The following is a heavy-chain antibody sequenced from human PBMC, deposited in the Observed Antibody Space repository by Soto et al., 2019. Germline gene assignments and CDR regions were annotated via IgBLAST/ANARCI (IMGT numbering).Heavy chain of an antibody. D-gene: IGHD3-10*01. V-gene: IGHV4-59*01. J-gene: IGHJ5*02. CDR1: GGSISSYY. CDR3: ARLLFGAANWFDP. CDR2: IYYSGST. Sequence: SETLSLTCTVSGGSISSYYWSWIRQPPGKGLEWIGYIYYSGSTNYNPSLKSRVTISVDTSKNQFSLKLSSVTAADTAVYYCARLLFGAANWFDPWGQGTLVTVCS.